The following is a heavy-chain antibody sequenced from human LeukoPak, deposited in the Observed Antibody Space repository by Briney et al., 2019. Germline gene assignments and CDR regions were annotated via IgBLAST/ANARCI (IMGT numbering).Heavy chain of an antibody. CDR3: ARDRGRDGYNYFDY. CDR1: GYTFTSYY. D-gene: IGHD5-24*01. Sequence: RASVKVSCKASGYTFTSYYMHWVRQAPGQGLEWMGGIIPIFGTANYAQKFQGRVTITTDESTSTAYMKLSSLRSEDTAVYYCARDRGRDGYNYFDYWGQGTLVTVSS. V-gene: IGHV1-69*05. J-gene: IGHJ4*02. CDR2: IIPIFGTA.